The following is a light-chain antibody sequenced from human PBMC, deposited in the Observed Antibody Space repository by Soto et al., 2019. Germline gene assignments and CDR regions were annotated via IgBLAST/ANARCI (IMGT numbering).Light chain of an antibody. V-gene: IGKV1-5*03. J-gene: IGKJ1*01. CDR2: KAS. CDR1: QTISSW. CDR3: QQYYSYPWT. Sequence: DIQMTQSPSTLSGSVGDRVTITCRASQTISSWLAWYQQKPGKPPNLLIYKASTLASGVPSRFSGSGSGTDFTLTISCLQSEDFATYYCQQYYSYPWTFGQGTKVDIK.